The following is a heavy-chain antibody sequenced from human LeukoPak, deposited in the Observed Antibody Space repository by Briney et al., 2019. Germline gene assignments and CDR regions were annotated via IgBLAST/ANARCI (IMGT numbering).Heavy chain of an antibody. CDR3: ATYYDILTGLPVDC. Sequence: SETLSLTCTVSGGSISSYYWSWIRQPPGKGLEWIGFIYDSGSTNYNPSLKSRVTISVDTSKNQFSLKLRSVTAADTAVYYCATYYDILTGLPVDCWGQGTLVTVSS. D-gene: IGHD3-9*01. CDR2: IYDSGST. V-gene: IGHV4-59*01. J-gene: IGHJ4*02. CDR1: GGSISSYY.